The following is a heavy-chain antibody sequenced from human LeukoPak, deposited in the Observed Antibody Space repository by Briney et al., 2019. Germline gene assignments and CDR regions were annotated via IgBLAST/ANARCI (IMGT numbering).Heavy chain of an antibody. D-gene: IGHD3-16*01. V-gene: IGHV4-61*08. CDR2: IYYSGST. Sequence: SETLSLTCTVSGGSVTSSGYYWSWVRQPPGKGLEYIGYIYYSGSTNYNPSLKSRVTISLDTSKNQFSLKLTSVTAADTAVYHCARISWAATHFDNWGQGTLVTVSS. CDR3: ARISWAATHFDN. CDR1: GGSVTSSGYY. J-gene: IGHJ4*02.